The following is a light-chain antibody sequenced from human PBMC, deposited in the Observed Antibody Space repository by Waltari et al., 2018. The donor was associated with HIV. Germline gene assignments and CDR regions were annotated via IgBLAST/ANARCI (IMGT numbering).Light chain of an antibody. V-gene: IGLV6-57*02. CDR2: EDN. Sequence: NFMLTQPHSVSESPGTTVTISCTGSSGSIATNYVQWYQQRPGSAPTTVIYEDNQRPSGVPDRFSGSIDRSSNSASLTISGLKTEDEADYYCQSYDSSKWVFGGGTKLTVL. CDR3: QSYDSSKWV. CDR1: SGSIATNY. J-gene: IGLJ3*02.